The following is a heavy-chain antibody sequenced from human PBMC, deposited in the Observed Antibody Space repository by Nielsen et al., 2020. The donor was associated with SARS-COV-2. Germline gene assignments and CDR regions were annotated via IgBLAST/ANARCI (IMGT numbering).Heavy chain of an antibody. CDR3: ARELNVGMAIIGAFDI. D-gene: IGHD5-24*01. J-gene: IGHJ3*02. CDR2: INPNSGGT. Sequence: ASVKVSCKSFGYSFTGHYIHWVRQAPGQGLEWIGWINPNSGGTDYAQKFQGRVTMTWATSISTAYIELSRLRSDDTAVYYCARELNVGMAIIGAFDIWGQGTMVTVSS. V-gene: IGHV1-2*02. CDR1: GYSFTGHY.